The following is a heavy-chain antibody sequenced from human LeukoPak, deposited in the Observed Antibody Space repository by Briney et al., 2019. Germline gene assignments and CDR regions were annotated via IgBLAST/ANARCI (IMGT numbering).Heavy chain of an antibody. D-gene: IGHD4-17*01. CDR1: GYTFTSYA. Sequence: RASVKVSCKASGYTFTSYAMHWVRQAPGQRLEWMGWINAGNGNTKYSQKFQGRVTNTRDTSASTAYMELSSLRSEDTAVYYCARVHGDYEGVDYWGQGTLVTVSS. CDR2: INAGNGNT. V-gene: IGHV1-3*01. J-gene: IGHJ4*02. CDR3: ARVHGDYEGVDY.